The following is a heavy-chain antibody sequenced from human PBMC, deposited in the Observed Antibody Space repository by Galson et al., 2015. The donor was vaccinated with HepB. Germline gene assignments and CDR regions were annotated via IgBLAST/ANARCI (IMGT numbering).Heavy chain of an antibody. V-gene: IGHV3-33*06. J-gene: IGHJ6*01. D-gene: IGHD1-1*01. CDR2: IWFDGSDK. CDR3: AKDTDRLERGKLYYYYGIDV. CDR1: GFNFSNYG. Sequence: SLRLSCAASGFNFSNYGMHWVRQAPGKGLEWVAVIWFDGSDKYYRESVKGRFTISRDNSKNTLYLQMNSLGAEDTAVYYCAKDTDRLERGKLYYYYGIDVWGQGTTVTVSS.